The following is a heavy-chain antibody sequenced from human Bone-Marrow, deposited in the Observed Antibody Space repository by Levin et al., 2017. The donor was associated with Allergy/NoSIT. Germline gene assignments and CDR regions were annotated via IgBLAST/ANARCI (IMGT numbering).Heavy chain of an antibody. CDR3: AKSGSGNLFDY. CDR2: ISYDGSNK. J-gene: IGHJ4*02. Sequence: AGGSLRLSCAASGFTFSSYGMHWVRQAPGKGLEWVAVISYDGSNKYYADSVKGRFTISRDNSKNTLYLQMNSLRAEDTAVYYCAKSGSGNLFDYWGQGTLVTVSS. V-gene: IGHV3-30*18. D-gene: IGHD1-26*01. CDR1: GFTFSSYG.